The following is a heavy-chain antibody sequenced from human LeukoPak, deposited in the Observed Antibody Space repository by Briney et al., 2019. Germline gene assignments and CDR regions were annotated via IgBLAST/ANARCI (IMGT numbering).Heavy chain of an antibody. CDR3: AAPGYSSSWSGSDAFDS. CDR2: INHIGST. D-gene: IGHD6-13*01. V-gene: IGHV4-34*01. CDR1: GGSFSGYY. J-gene: IGHJ3*02. Sequence: SETLSLTCAVYGGSFSGYYWSWVRQPPGKGLEWVGEINHIGSTNYNPSLKSRVTISVDTSKNQFSLKLSSLTAADTAVYYCAAPGYSSSWSGSDAFDSWGQGTMVTVSS.